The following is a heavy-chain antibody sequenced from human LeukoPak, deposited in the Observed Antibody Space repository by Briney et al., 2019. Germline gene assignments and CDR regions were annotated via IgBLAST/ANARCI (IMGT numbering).Heavy chain of an antibody. Sequence: SQTLSLTCAVSGGSISSGGYSWSWIRQPPGKGLEWIGYIYHSGSTYSNPSLKSLVTRSVDRTKKQFSLKLSSVTAADTAVYYCARSSYSYGHFDYWGQGTLVTVSS. CDR2: IYHSGST. CDR3: ARSSYSYGHFDY. V-gene: IGHV4-30-2*01. J-gene: IGHJ4*02. D-gene: IGHD5-18*01. CDR1: GGSISSGGYS.